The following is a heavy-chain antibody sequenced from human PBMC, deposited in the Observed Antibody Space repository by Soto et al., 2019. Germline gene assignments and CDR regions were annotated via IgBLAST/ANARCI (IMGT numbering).Heavy chain of an antibody. J-gene: IGHJ5*02. D-gene: IGHD2-15*01. Sequence: ASVKVSCKASGYTFTSYDINWVRQATGQGLEWMGWMNPNSGNTGYAQKFQGRVTMTRNTSISTAYMELSSLRSEDTAVYYCARVNKYSSPLKGRFDPWGQGTLVTVSS. CDR1: GYTFTSYD. V-gene: IGHV1-8*01. CDR3: ARVNKYSSPLKGRFDP. CDR2: MNPNSGNT.